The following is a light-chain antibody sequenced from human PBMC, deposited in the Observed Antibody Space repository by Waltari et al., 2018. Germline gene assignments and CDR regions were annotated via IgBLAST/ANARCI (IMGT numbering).Light chain of an antibody. J-gene: IGKJ4*01. V-gene: IGKV1-5*03. CDR2: ETS. CDR3: LRYTSYFLS. Sequence: DVQMTQSPSTLSASVGDRVTISCRTSQGISRWLAWYQQKPGTAPKLLIYETSTLNNGVPSRFSGSGSGTDFTRTISGLQPDDFATYYCLRYTSYFLSFGGGTRVEIK. CDR1: QGISRW.